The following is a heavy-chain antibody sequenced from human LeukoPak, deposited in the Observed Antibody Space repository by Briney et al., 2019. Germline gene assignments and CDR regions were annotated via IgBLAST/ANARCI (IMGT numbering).Heavy chain of an antibody. CDR2: IYYSGST. CDR3: ARLGADYCYYYGMDV. D-gene: IGHD3-10*01. Sequence: SETLSLTCTISGGSISSSSYYWGWIRQPPGKGLEWIGSIYYSGSTYYNPSLKSRVTISVDTSKNQFSLKLSSVTAADTAVYYCARLGADYCYYYGMDVWGQGTTVTVSS. CDR1: GGSISSSSYY. J-gene: IGHJ6*02. V-gene: IGHV4-39*01.